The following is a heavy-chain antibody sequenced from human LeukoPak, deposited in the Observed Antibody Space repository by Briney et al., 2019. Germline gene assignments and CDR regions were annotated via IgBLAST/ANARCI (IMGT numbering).Heavy chain of an antibody. Sequence: GGSLRLSCAASGFTFSSYAMSWVRQAPGKGLEWVSVISATGGSTYYADSVKGRFTISRDNGKNTVYLQMNSLRAEDTAVYYCAKGAEIGYYYDTSGYCCWGQGTLVTVSS. CDR3: AKGAEIGYYYDTSGYCC. D-gene: IGHD3-22*01. CDR1: GFTFSSYA. J-gene: IGHJ4*02. V-gene: IGHV3-23*01. CDR2: ISATGGST.